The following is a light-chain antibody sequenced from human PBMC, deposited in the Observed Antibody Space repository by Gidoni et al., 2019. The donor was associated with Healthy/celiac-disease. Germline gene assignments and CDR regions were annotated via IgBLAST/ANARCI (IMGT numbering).Light chain of an antibody. V-gene: IGKV3-11*01. CDR1: QSVSSY. CDR2: DAS. Sequence: ELVLTQSPATLSLSPGERATLACRASQSVSSYLAWYQQKPGQAPRLLIYDASNRATGIPARFSGSVSGTDFTLTISSLEPEDFAVYYCQQRSNWPPRLTFXGXTKVEIK. CDR3: QQRSNWPPRLT. J-gene: IGKJ4*01.